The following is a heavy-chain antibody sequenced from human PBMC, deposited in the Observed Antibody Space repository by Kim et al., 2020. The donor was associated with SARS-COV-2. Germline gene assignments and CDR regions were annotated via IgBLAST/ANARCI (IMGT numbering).Heavy chain of an antibody. Sequence: YAASVKGRFTISRDDSKSIAYLQMNSLKTEDTAVYYCTRVEQQLDWYFDLWGRGTLVTVSS. V-gene: IGHV3-49*02. CDR3: TRVEQQLDWYFDL. D-gene: IGHD6-13*01. J-gene: IGHJ2*01.